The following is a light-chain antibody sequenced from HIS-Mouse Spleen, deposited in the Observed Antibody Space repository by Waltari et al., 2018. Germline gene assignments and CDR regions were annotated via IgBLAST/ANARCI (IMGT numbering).Light chain of an antibody. CDR1: QDISNY. J-gene: IGKJ5*01. CDR2: DAS. CDR3: QQYDNLHT. Sequence: DIQMTQSPSSLSASVGDRVNITCQASQDISNYLNWYQQKPGKAPKLLIYDASNLETGVPSRFSGSGSGTDFTFTISSLQPEDIATYYCQQYDNLHTFGQGTRLEIK. V-gene: IGKV1-33*01.